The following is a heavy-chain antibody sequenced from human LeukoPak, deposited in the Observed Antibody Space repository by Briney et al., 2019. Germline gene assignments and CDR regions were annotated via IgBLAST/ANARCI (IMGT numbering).Heavy chain of an antibody. Sequence: PSETLSLTCAVYGGSFSGYYWSWIRQPPGKGREWIGEINHSGSTNYNPSLKSRVTISVDTSKNQFSLKLNSVTAADTAVYYCARSSGWHLLLLDYWGQGTLVTVSS. CDR3: ARSSGWHLLLLDY. CDR1: GGSFSGYY. D-gene: IGHD6-25*01. J-gene: IGHJ4*02. V-gene: IGHV4-34*01. CDR2: INHSGST.